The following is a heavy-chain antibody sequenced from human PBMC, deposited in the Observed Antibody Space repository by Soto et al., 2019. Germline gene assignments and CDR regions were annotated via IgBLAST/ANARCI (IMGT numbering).Heavy chain of an antibody. Sequence: GGSLRLSCAASGFTFSSYAMHWVRQAPGKGLEWVAVISYDGSNKYYADSVKGRFTISRDNSKNTLYLQMNSLRAEDTAVYYCARDPYTYYYDSSGYSYGMDVWGQGTTVTVSS. CDR1: GFTFSSYA. V-gene: IGHV3-30-3*01. D-gene: IGHD3-22*01. CDR3: ARDPYTYYYDSSGYSYGMDV. CDR2: ISYDGSNK. J-gene: IGHJ6*02.